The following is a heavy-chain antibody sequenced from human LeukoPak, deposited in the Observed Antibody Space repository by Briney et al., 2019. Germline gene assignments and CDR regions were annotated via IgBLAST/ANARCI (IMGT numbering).Heavy chain of an antibody. CDR3: ARDQGYRYGYGDFDY. V-gene: IGHV1-69*13. Sequence: SVKVSFKASGGTFRSYAISWVRQAPGQGLEWMGGIIPIFGTANYAQEFQGRVTITADESTSTAYMELSSLRSEDTAVYYCARDQGYRYGYGDFDYWGQGTLVTVSS. D-gene: IGHD5-18*01. CDR1: GGTFRSYA. CDR2: IIPIFGTA. J-gene: IGHJ4*02.